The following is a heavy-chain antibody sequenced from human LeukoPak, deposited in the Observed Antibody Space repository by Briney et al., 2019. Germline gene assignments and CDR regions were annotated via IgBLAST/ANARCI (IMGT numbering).Heavy chain of an antibody. CDR1: GFTLSDSA. CDR2: IDRPAKSYAT. V-gene: IGHV3-73*01. Sequence: GGSLRLSCAASGFTLSDSAIHWVRQASWKGLEWVGLIDRPAKSYATAYGASVGGRFTISRDDSKNTAYLQMDSLKTEDTALYYCTRDRGTYNWLDPWGQGTLVTVSS. CDR3: TRDRGTYNWLDP. J-gene: IGHJ5*02. D-gene: IGHD1-26*01.